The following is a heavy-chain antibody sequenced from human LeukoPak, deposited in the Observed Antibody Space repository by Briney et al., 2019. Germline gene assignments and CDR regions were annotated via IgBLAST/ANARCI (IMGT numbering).Heavy chain of an antibody. Sequence: GGSLRLSCTASGFTFSDYWMSWVRQAPGRRLEWVANIKQDGSEQYYADSVKGRFTISRDNAKNSLYLQMNSLRAEDTAVYYCARNQRRLDYWGQGTLVTVSS. CDR2: IKQDGSEQ. D-gene: IGHD1-14*01. CDR1: GFTFSDYW. V-gene: IGHV3-7*01. CDR3: ARNQRRLDY. J-gene: IGHJ4*02.